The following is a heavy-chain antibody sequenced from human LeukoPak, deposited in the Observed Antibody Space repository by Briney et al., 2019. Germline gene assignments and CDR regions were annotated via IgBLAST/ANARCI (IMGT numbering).Heavy chain of an antibody. Sequence: GGSLRLSCAASGFTFSSYSMNWVRQAPGKGLEWVSSISSSSSYIYYADSVKGRFTISRDNSKNTLYLQMNSLRAEDTAVYYCAKDPEPKNTEGGAYYYYYMDVWGKGTTVTVSS. J-gene: IGHJ6*03. CDR1: GFTFSSYS. V-gene: IGHV3-21*01. CDR2: ISSSSSYI. CDR3: AKDPEPKNTEGGAYYYYYMDV. D-gene: IGHD1-14*01.